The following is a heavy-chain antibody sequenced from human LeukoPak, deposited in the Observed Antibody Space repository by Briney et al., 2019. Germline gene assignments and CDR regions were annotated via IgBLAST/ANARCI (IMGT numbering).Heavy chain of an antibody. CDR3: AKMAYDSSAPI. CDR2: ISGSGGST. J-gene: IGHJ3*02. D-gene: IGHD3-22*01. V-gene: IGHV3-23*01. CDR1: GFTFSAYA. Sequence: GGSLRLSCAASGFTFSAYAMSWVRQAPGKGLEWVSAISGSGGSTLYADSVKGRFTISRENGKNTLYLQMNSLRAEDTAVYYCAKMAYDSSAPIWGQGTMVTVSS.